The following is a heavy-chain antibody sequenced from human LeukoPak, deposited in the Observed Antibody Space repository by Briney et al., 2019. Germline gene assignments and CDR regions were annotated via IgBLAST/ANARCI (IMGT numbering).Heavy chain of an antibody. CDR3: AATIKRDYGDTNLDF. Sequence: SETLSLTCAVSGYSITTGYYWGWIRQPPGKGLEWIGSIYHSGSTYNNPSLKSRVTISVDTSKNQFSLNLRSVTAADTAVYYCAATIKRDYGDTNLDFWGQGTLVTVSS. J-gene: IGHJ4*02. CDR2: IYHSGST. CDR1: GYSITTGYY. V-gene: IGHV4-38-2*01. D-gene: IGHD4/OR15-4a*01.